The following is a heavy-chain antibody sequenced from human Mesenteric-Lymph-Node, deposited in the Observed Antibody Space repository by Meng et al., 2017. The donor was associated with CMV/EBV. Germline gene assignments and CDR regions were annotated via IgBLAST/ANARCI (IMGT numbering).Heavy chain of an antibody. CDR2: IDADSADT. CDR1: GYTFTSYA. Sequence: ASGYTFTSYAIHWVRQAPGQGLEWMGWIDADSADTKYSQKFQDRVTITRDTSASTAYMELSSLRSEDTAVYYCARGALITIFYFDLWGRGTLVTVSS. V-gene: IGHV1-3*01. D-gene: IGHD3-9*01. J-gene: IGHJ2*01. CDR3: ARGALITIFYFDL.